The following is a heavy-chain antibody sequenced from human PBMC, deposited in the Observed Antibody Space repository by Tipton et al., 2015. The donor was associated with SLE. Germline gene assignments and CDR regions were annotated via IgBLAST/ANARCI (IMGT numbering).Heavy chain of an antibody. J-gene: IGHJ2*01. D-gene: IGHD3-16*01. CDR3: ARDLGAGWGGHWYFDL. V-gene: IGHV4-59*01. CDR2: IYHSGST. CDR1: GGSINGYY. Sequence: TLSLTCTVSGGSINGYYLNWFRQPPGRELEWIGYIYHSGSTNYNPSLKSRVTMSVDTSKNQFSLKLSSVTTADTAVYYCARDLGAGWGGHWYFDLWGRGTLLTVSS.